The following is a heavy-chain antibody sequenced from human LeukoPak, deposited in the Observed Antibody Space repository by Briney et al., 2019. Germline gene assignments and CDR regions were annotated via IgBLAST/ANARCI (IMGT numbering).Heavy chain of an antibody. CDR2: ISGSGSST. J-gene: IGHJ4*02. CDR3: APLAANIFDY. D-gene: IGHD6-25*01. CDR1: GFTFSDYS. V-gene: IGHV3-23*01. Sequence: GGSLRLSCAASGFTFSDYSMNWVRQAPGKGLEWVSAISGSGSSTYYAGSVRGRFTTSRDNSKRTVYLQMNSLRVEDTAVYYCAPLAANIFDYWGQGTLVTASS.